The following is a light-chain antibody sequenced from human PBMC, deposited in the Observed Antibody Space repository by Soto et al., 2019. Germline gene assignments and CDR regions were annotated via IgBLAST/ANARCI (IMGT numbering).Light chain of an antibody. CDR2: GAS. CDR1: QSVSSSY. J-gene: IGKJ2*01. Sequence: EIVLTQSPGTLSLSPGERATLSCRASQSVSSSYLAWYQQKPGQAPRLLIYGASSKATGIPDRFSGSGSGTDFPLTISRLEPEDFAVYYCQQYGSSTYTFGQGPKLQIK. CDR3: QQYGSSTYT. V-gene: IGKV3-20*01.